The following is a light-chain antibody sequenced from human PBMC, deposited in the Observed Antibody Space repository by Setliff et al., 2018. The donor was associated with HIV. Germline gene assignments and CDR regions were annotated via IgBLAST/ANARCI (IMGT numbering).Light chain of an antibody. J-gene: IGLJ1*01. CDR2: EVR. CDR1: SSDVGGYNY. Sequence: QSALGQPASVSGSPGQSITISCTGTSSDVGGYNYVSWYQQHPGKAPKLILYEVRNRPSGVSNRFSGSKSGNTASLTISGLQAEDEADYYCSSYAITNTLPFGTGTRSPS. CDR3: SSYAITNTLP. V-gene: IGLV2-14*01.